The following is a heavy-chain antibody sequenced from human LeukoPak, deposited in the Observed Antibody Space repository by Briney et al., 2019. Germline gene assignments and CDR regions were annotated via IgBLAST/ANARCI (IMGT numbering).Heavy chain of an antibody. D-gene: IGHD5-18*01. J-gene: IGHJ4*02. CDR3: ARHETALFDY. Sequence: SETLSLTCNVSGGSTSSYYWSWIRQPPGKGLEWIGYIYYSGSTNYNPSLKSRVTISVDTSKNQFSLKLSSVTAADTAVYYCARHETALFDYWGQGTLVTVSS. CDR1: GGSTSSYY. V-gene: IGHV4-59*08. CDR2: IYYSGST.